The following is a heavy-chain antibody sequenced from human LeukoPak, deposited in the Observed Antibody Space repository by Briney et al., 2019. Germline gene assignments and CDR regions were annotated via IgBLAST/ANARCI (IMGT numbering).Heavy chain of an antibody. Sequence: GGSLRLSCAASGFTVSSNYMSWVRQAPGKGLEWVSVIYSGGSTYYADSVKGRFTISRDNSKNTLYLQMNSLRAEDTAVYYCARDIAAAGLFDYWGQGTLVTVSS. J-gene: IGHJ4*02. D-gene: IGHD6-13*01. CDR3: ARDIAAAGLFDY. CDR1: GFTVSSNY. CDR2: IYSGGST. V-gene: IGHV3-66*01.